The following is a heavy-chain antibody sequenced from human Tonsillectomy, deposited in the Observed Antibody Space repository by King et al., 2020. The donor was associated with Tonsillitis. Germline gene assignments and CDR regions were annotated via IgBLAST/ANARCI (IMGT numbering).Heavy chain of an antibody. Sequence: VQLVESGGGLVQPGGSLRLSCAASGFTFSSYSMNWVRQAPGKGLAWVSYISSSSSTIYYADSVKGRFTISRDNAKNSLYLQMNSLRAEDTAVYYCARGRGYGDDDAFDIWGQGTMVTVSS. D-gene: IGHD4-17*01. CDR3: ARGRGYGDDDAFDI. CDR1: GFTFSSYS. CDR2: ISSSSSTI. J-gene: IGHJ3*02. V-gene: IGHV3-48*01.